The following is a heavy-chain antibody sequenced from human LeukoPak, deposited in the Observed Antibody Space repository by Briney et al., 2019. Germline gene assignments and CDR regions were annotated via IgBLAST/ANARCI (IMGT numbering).Heavy chain of an antibody. D-gene: IGHD3-3*01. Sequence: GGSLRLSCTAHEFTFSYSYMSWVRQAPGKGLEWVASIKQDGSEKYYVDSVKGRFTISRDNAKNSLFLQMSSLKAEDAAVYYCAREAVHDFFQYHPWYFDLWGRGTLVTVSS. V-gene: IGHV3-7*01. CDR3: AREAVHDFFQYHPWYFDL. J-gene: IGHJ2*01. CDR2: IKQDGSEK. CDR1: EFTFSYSY.